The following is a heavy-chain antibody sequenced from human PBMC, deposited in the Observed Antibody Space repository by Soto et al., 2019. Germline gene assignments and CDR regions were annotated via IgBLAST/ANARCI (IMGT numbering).Heavy chain of an antibody. D-gene: IGHD6-6*01. J-gene: IGHJ4*02. CDR3: ARAPGTARRFDS. V-gene: IGHV4-59*01. Sequence: SETLSLTCNVSGSYISSYYWSWIRQPPGKGLEWIGNIYYTGSTNYNPSLKSRVTISVDTSKNQFSLNLSSVTAADTAVYFCARAPGTARRFDSWGQGTLVTVSS. CDR1: GSYISSYY. CDR2: IYYTGST.